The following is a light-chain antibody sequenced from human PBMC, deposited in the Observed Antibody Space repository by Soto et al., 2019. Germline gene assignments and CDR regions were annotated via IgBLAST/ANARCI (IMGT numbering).Light chain of an antibody. V-gene: IGKV3-20*01. CDR2: GAS. J-gene: IGKJ2*01. CDR3: QQPGA. Sequence: EIVLTQSPGTLSLSPGERATLSCRASQSVGSSYLAWYQQKPGQAPRLLIYGASSRATGIPDRFSGSGSGTDFTLTISRLEPEDFAVYYCQQPGAFGQGTKLEIK. CDR1: QSVGSSY.